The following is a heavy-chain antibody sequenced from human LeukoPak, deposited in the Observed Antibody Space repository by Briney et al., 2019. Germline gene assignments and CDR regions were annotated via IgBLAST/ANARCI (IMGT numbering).Heavy chain of an antibody. J-gene: IGHJ3*02. Sequence: PSGTLSLTCTVSGDSINSLDLWSWVRQPPGKGLEWIGSIHYGGTTHYNPSLQSRVTISADTSKNQFSLKLTSVTAADTAVYYCARSYGGHSVCDAFDIWGQGTMVTVSS. CDR2: IHYGGTT. CDR1: GDSINSLDL. V-gene: IGHV4-39*01. CDR3: ARSYGGHSVCDAFDI. D-gene: IGHD4-23*01.